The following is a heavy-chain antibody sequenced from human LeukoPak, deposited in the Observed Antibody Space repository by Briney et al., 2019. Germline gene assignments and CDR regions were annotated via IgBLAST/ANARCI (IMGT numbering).Heavy chain of an antibody. CDR1: GFTFSSFG. Sequence: PGGSLRLSCAASGFTFSSFGMNWVRQIPGKGLEGISYISSSSSTKYYADSVKGRFTISRDNAKNSLYLQMNSLRVDDTAVYYCALGAAGSPFDYWGQGTLVTVSS. V-gene: IGHV3-48*01. CDR2: ISSSSSTK. J-gene: IGHJ4*02. CDR3: ALGAAGSPFDY. D-gene: IGHD6-13*01.